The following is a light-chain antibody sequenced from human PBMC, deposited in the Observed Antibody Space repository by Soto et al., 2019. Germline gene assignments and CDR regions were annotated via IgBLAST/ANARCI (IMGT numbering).Light chain of an antibody. Sequence: EVVCKLSPPILPVYTGHGASXSCRASQRICYTLAWYHHKPGQAPRLLIYDTSTRATGFPTRFSGSGSGSEFTLTISSLQSEDFAVYYCQHCNKWPLTFAVGAKVEIK. CDR3: QHCNKWPLT. J-gene: IGKJ4*01. CDR2: DTS. CDR1: QRICYT. V-gene: IGKV3-15*01.